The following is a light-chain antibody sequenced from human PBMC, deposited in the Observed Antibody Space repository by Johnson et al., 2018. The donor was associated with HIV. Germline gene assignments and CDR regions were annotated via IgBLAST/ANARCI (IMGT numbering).Light chain of an antibody. CDR3: GTWDSSLSAGGV. Sequence: QSVLTQPPSVSAAPGQMVTISCSGSSSNIGNNYVSWYQQLPGTAPKLLIYDNNKRPSGIPDRFSGSKSGTSVTLAITGLQTGDEADYYCGTWDSSLSAGGVFGTGTKVTVL. V-gene: IGLV1-51*01. J-gene: IGLJ1*01. CDR2: DNN. CDR1: SSNIGNNY.